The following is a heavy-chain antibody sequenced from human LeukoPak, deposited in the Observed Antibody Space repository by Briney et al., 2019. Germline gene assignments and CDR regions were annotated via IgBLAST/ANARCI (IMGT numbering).Heavy chain of an antibody. D-gene: IGHD4-11*01. Sequence: GGSLRLSCAASGFTFSNYWMSWVRQAPGKGLEWVANMKEDGGVINYVDSVTGRFTISRDNARGSLYLQMNSLRAEDTAVYYCVRDRGYSNFDYWGQGSLVTVSS. CDR2: MKEDGGVI. CDR3: VRDRGYSNFDY. V-gene: IGHV3-7*01. J-gene: IGHJ4*02. CDR1: GFTFSNYW.